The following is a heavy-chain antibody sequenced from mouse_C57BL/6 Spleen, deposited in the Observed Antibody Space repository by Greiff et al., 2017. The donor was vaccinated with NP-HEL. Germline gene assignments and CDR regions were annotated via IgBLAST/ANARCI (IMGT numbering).Heavy chain of an antibody. CDR1: GYTFTSYW. D-gene: IGHD3-1*01. CDR2: IDPSDSYT. CDR3: ARQLGLRGYAMDD. J-gene: IGHJ4*01. V-gene: IGHV1-69*01. Sequence: QVQLQQPGAELVMPGASVKLSCKASGYTFTSYWMHWVKQRPGQGLEWIGEIDPSDSYTNYNQKFKGKSTLTVDKSSSTAYMQLSSLTSEDSAVYYCARQLGLRGYAMDDWGQGTSVTVSS.